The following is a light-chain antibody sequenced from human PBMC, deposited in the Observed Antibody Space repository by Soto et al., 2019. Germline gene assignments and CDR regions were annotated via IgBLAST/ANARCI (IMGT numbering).Light chain of an antibody. CDR1: SSIIGSNY. V-gene: IGLV1-47*01. CDR3: AEWDDSLSGYV. CDR2: RNN. J-gene: IGLJ1*01. Sequence: QSVLTQPPSASGTPGQRATISCSGSSSIIGSNYVYWYQQPPGTAPKLLIYRNNQRPSGVPDRFSGSKSGTSASLAISGLRPEDEAEYYCAEWDDSLSGYVFGTGTKVTVL.